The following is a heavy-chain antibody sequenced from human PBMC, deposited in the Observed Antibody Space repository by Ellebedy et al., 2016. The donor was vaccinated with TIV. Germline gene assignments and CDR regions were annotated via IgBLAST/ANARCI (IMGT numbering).Heavy chain of an antibody. V-gene: IGHV1-46*01. CDR3: ARGWDAFDV. Sequence: ASVKVSCXASGYSFTDFYMHWVRQAPGQGLDWMGIIHPGRGSTTFAQNFQGRLSITRETSPNTVFMELSSLTSDDTAVYYCARGWDAFDVWGQGTVVTVSA. CDR1: GYSFTDFY. J-gene: IGHJ3*01. CDR2: IHPGRGST.